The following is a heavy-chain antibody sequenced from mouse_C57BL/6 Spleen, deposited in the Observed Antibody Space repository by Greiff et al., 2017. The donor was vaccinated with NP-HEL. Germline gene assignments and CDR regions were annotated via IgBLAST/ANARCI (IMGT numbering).Heavy chain of an antibody. Sequence: QVQLKQSGAELVRPGSSVKLSCKASGYTFTSYWMHWVKQRPIQGLEWIGNIDPSDSETHYNQKFKDKATLTVDKSSSTAYMQLSSLTSEDSAVYYCARSGRSYGYDGANWGQGTSVTVSS. V-gene: IGHV1-52*01. CDR3: ARSGRSYGYDGAN. D-gene: IGHD2-2*01. CDR1: GYTFTSYW. CDR2: IDPSDSET. J-gene: IGHJ4*01.